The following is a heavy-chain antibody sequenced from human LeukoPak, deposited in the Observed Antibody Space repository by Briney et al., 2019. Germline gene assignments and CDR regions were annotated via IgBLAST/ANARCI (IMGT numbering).Heavy chain of an antibody. Sequence: GGSLRLSCAASGFIFSSYSMNWVRQAPGKGLEWVSYISSSSSTMYYAASVKGRFSISGDNAQNSLYLQMNSLRAEDTAVYYCVRDHHRRLYDSQARDTFDIWGQGTMVTVSS. D-gene: IGHD3-22*01. V-gene: IGHV3-48*01. CDR2: ISSSSSTM. CDR1: GFIFSSYS. J-gene: IGHJ3*02. CDR3: VRDHHRRLYDSQARDTFDI.